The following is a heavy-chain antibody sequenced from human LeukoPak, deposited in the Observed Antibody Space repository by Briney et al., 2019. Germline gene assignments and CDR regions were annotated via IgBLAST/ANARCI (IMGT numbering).Heavy chain of an antibody. D-gene: IGHD4-17*01. V-gene: IGHV4-59*11. CDR1: DDFFSSHY. CDR2: ISYIGST. Sequence: SETLSLTCAVSDDFFSSHYWTWIRQPPGKGLEWIGYISYIGSTNYNPSLKSRVTISIDTSRNQFSLRLSSVTAADTAVYYCARDLVTVTKGFDIWGQGTMVSVSS. J-gene: IGHJ3*02. CDR3: ARDLVTVTKGFDI.